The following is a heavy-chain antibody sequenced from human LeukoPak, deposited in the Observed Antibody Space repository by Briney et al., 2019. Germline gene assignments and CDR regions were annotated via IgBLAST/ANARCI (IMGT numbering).Heavy chain of an antibody. D-gene: IGHD2-21*02. Sequence: GGSLTLSCAASGFTFSGSTIHWVRQASGKGLEWVGRIGTTADNYATAYAASVKGRFTISRDDSKNTAYLQMNSLKTEDTAVYYCSGVVTTLYYWGQGTLVTVSS. V-gene: IGHV3-73*01. J-gene: IGHJ4*02. CDR3: SGVVTTLYY. CDR2: IGTTADNYAT. CDR1: GFTFSGST.